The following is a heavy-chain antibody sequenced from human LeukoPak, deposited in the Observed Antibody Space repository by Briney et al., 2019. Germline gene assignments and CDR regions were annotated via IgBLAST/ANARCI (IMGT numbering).Heavy chain of an antibody. D-gene: IGHD3-10*01. V-gene: IGHV5-51*01. J-gene: IGHJ1*01. Sequence: GESLKISCKCSGYSFTSYWIGWVRQMPGKGLEWMGIIYPGDSDTRYSPSFQGQVTISADKSISTAYLQWSSLKASDTAMYYCARPYYYGSGSSYFQHWGQGTLVTVSS. CDR1: GYSFTSYW. CDR3: ARPYYYGSGSSYFQH. CDR2: IYPGDSDT.